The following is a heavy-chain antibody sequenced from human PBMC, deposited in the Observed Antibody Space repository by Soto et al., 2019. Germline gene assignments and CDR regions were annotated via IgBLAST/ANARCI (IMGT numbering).Heavy chain of an antibody. Sequence: DVQLVESGGGLIQPGESLRLSCAAFGFTISGKKYVAWLRQAPGKGLEWVSALYDLDGSFYAASVKGRFTTSSDSSKTTVYLQMNDLRPDDTAVYDCATWHEREHAYDVWGQGTTVTVSS. CDR3: ATWHEREHAYDV. V-gene: IGHV3-53*01. CDR1: GFTISGKKY. D-gene: IGHD1-1*01. J-gene: IGHJ3*01. CDR2: LYDLDGS.